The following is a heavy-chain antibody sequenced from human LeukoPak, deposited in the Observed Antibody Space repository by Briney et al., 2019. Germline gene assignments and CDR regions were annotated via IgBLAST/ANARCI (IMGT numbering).Heavy chain of an antibody. Sequence: ASAQVSCKASGCPFTRYDINWGGRATGQGLEWMRWLNPNSGDTGYGQKLQGRVTMTRNTSISTAYMELSSLRSEDTAVYYCARVREYSSSHKGYYYYYYGMDVWGQGTTVTVSS. CDR1: GCPFTRYD. V-gene: IGHV1-8*01. CDR2: LNPNSGDT. CDR3: ARVREYSSSHKGYYYYYYGMDV. J-gene: IGHJ6*02. D-gene: IGHD6-6*01.